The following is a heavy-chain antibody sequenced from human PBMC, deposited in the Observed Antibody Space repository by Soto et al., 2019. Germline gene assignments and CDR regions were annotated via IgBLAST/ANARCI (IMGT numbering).Heavy chain of an antibody. J-gene: IGHJ6*03. D-gene: IGHD5-12*01. CDR2: IIPILGIA. V-gene: IGHV1-69*04. CDR1: GGTFSSYT. Sequence: SVKVSCKASGGTFSSYTISWVRQAPGQGLEWMGRIIPILGIANYAQKFQGRVTITADKSTSTAYMELSSLRSEDTAVYYCAIDQRGYSGYDSYYYYYMDVWGKGTTVTVSS. CDR3: AIDQRGYSGYDSYYYYYMDV.